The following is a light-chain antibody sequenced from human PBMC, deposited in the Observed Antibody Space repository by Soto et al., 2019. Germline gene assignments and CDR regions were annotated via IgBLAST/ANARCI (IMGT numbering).Light chain of an antibody. V-gene: IGKV3-11*01. CDR2: DAS. J-gene: IGKJ2*01. CDR1: QSVSSY. CDR3: QQRSKWLYT. Sequence: EIVLTQSPATLSLSPGERATLSCRASQSVSSYLAWYQQKPGQAPRLLIFDASNRATGITARFSGSGSGTDDTLTISSLEPEDFAVYYCQQRSKWLYTFGQGTKLEIK.